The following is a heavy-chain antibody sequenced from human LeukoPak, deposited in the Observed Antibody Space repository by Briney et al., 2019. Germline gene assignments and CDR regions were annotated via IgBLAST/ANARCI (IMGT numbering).Heavy chain of an antibody. V-gene: IGHV3-7*01. Sequence: PGGSLRLSCAASGFTFSDYYMSWVRQAPGKGPEWVAMIREDGGDIYYVDSVKGRFTISRDNAKNSLFLQMNSLRAEDTAVYYCVRDRGSGSSQTHEFFEHWGQGTLVTVSS. CDR3: VRDRGSGSSQTHEFFEH. CDR1: GFTFSDYY. J-gene: IGHJ1*01. D-gene: IGHD1-26*01. CDR2: IREDGGDI.